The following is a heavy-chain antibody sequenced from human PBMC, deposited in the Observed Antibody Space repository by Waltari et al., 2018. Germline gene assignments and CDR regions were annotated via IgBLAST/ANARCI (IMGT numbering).Heavy chain of an antibody. V-gene: IGHV1-2*06. CDR1: GYTFTGYY. D-gene: IGHD3-22*01. J-gene: IGHJ4*02. CDR3: ARYGRGSGYPLNDY. Sequence: QVQLVQAGAEGKKPGASVKVSCKASGYTFTGYYIHRVRQSPGQGLEWMGRINPNSGGTNYAQKFQGRVTMTRDTSISTAYMELSRLRSDDTAVYYCARYGRGSGYPLNDYWGQGTLVTVSS. CDR2: INPNSGGT.